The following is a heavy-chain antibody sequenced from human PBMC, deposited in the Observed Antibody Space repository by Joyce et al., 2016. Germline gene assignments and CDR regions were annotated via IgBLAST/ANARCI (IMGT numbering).Heavy chain of an antibody. CDR3: ARDRGGSFLDY. CDR1: GGSIRSASYY. J-gene: IGHJ4*02. V-gene: IGHV4-31*03. Sequence: QVQLQESGPGLVKPSQTLSLTCTVSGGSIRSASYYWSWIRQHPGKGLEWIGYIFYTGSTYYNPSLKSRVNISIDTANNQFSLKLTSMTAADAAVYYCARDRGGSFLDYWGRGTLVTVSS. D-gene: IGHD1-26*01. CDR2: IFYTGST.